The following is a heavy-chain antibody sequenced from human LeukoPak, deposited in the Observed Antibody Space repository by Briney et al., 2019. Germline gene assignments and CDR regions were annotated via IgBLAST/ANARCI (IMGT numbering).Heavy chain of an antibody. J-gene: IGHJ4*02. Sequence: SVKVSCKASGGTFSSYAISWVRQAPGQGLEWMGRIIPIFGTANYAQKFQGRVTITTDESTSTAYMELGSLRSEDTAVYYCARGVGATMPHYFDYWGQGTLVTVSS. D-gene: IGHD1-26*01. CDR3: ARGVGATMPHYFDY. CDR2: IIPIFGTA. V-gene: IGHV1-69*05. CDR1: GGTFSSYA.